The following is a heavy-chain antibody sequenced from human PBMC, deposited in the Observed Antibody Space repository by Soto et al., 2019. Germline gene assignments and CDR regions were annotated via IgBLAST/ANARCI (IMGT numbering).Heavy chain of an antibody. Sequence: SETLSLTCTVSGGSISSYYWSWIRQPPGKGLEWIGYIYYSGSTNYNPSLKSRVTISEDTSKNQFSLKLSSVTAADTAVYYCARSIAVAPWWFDPWGQGTLVTVSS. CDR1: GGSISSYY. J-gene: IGHJ5*02. D-gene: IGHD6-19*01. CDR3: ARSIAVAPWWFDP. CDR2: IYYSGST. V-gene: IGHV4-59*01.